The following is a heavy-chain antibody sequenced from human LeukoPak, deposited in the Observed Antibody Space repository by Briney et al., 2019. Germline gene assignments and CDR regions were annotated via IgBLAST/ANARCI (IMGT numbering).Heavy chain of an antibody. Sequence: SETLSLTCTVSGGSISSSSYYWGWIRQPPGKGLEWIGSIYYSGSTYYNPSLKSRVTISVDTSKNQFSLKLSSVTAADTAVYYCARHLETGTRRSWFDPWGQGTLVTVSS. V-gene: IGHV4-39*01. J-gene: IGHJ5*02. D-gene: IGHD1-7*01. CDR3: ARHLETGTRRSWFDP. CDR1: GGSISSSSYY. CDR2: IYYSGST.